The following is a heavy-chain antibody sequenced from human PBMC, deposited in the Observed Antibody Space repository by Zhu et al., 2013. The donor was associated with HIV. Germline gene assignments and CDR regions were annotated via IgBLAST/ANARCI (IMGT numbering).Heavy chain of an antibody. CDR2: INPSGGST. Sequence: QVQLVQSGAEVKKPGASVKVSCKASGYTFSSYYIHWVRQAPGQGLEWMGIINPSGGSTNYAQKFQGRVTMTRDTSTSTVYMELSSLRSEDTAVYYCARGDSTMIRSWGQGTLVTVSS. CDR3: ARGDSTMIRS. J-gene: IGHJ1*01. CDR1: GYTFSSYY. V-gene: IGHV1-46*01. D-gene: IGHD3-22*01.